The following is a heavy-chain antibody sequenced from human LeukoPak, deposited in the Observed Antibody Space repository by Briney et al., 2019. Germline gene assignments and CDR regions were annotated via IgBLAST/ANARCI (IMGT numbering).Heavy chain of an antibody. V-gene: IGHV1-58*02. CDR3: AIKGRFLEWLPSPNDAFDI. J-gene: IGHJ3*02. Sequence: GTSVKVSCKASGFTFTSSAMQWVRQARGQRLEWIGWIVVGSGNTNYAQKFQERVTITRDMSTSTAYMELSRLRSDDTAVYYCAIKGRFLEWLPSPNDAFDIWGQGTMVTVSS. CDR1: GFTFTSSA. D-gene: IGHD3-3*01. CDR2: IVVGSGNT.